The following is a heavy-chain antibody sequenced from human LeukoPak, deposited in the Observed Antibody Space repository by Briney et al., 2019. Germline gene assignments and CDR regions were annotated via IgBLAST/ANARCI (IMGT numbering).Heavy chain of an antibody. CDR2: ISTDSLTI. Sequence: GGSLRLSCAASGFTFSGHAMNWVRQAPGKGLEWISSISTDSLTIKYADFVSGQFTISRDNAEHILFLQMNSLRAEDTAVYYCARKAQTGSHSGPFDIWGQGTLVTVSS. CDR3: ARKAQTGSHSGPFDI. D-gene: IGHD1-26*01. J-gene: IGHJ3*02. V-gene: IGHV3-48*04. CDR1: GFTFSGHA.